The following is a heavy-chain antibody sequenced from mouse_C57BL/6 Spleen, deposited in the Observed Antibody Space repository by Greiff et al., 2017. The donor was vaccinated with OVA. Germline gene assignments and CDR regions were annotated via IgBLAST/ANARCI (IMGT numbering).Heavy chain of an antibody. Sequence: VQLKESGPELVKPGASVKISCKASGYSFTGYYMNWVKQSPEKSLEWIGEINPSTGGTTYNQKFKAKATLTVDKSSSTAYMQLKSLTSEDSAVYYCARDDGYGGPYYFDYWGQGTTLTVSS. D-gene: IGHD2-3*01. J-gene: IGHJ2*01. CDR2: INPSTGGT. CDR1: GYSFTGYY. CDR3: ARDDGYGGPYYFDY. V-gene: IGHV1-42*01.